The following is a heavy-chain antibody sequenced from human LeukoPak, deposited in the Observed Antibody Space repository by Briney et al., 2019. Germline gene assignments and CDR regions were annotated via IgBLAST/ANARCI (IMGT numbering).Heavy chain of an antibody. D-gene: IGHD6-6*01. J-gene: IGHJ6*03. CDR3: ARDRHVPGLYYYYMDV. CDR2: ISWNSGSI. CDR1: GFTFDDYA. Sequence: PGGSLRLSCAASGFTFDDYAMHWVRQAPGKGLEWVSGISWNSGSIGYADSVKGRFTISRDNAKNSLYLQMNSLRPEDTAVYFCARDRHVPGLYYYYMDVWGKGTTVTVSS. V-gene: IGHV3-9*01.